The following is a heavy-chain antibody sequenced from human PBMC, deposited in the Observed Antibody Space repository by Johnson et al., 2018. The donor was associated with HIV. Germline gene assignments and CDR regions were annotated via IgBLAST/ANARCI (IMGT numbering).Heavy chain of an antibody. V-gene: IGHV3-33*06. J-gene: IGHJ3*02. CDR3: AKSPGKDDGGNSGGIDI. Sequence: QVQLVESGGGLVQPGRSLRLSCAASGFTVSSNYMNWVRQAPGKGLEWVAVIWYDGSNKYYADSVKGRFTISRDNSTNTMYLQRNSLRAEATAVYYCAKSPGKDDGGNSGGIDIWGQGTMVTVSA. CDR2: IWYDGSNK. D-gene: IGHD4-23*01. CDR1: GFTVSSNY.